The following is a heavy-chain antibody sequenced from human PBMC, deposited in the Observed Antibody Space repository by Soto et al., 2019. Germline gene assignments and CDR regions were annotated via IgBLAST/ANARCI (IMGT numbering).Heavy chain of an antibody. CDR1: VVTFRNYA. Sequence: PVGSLRLSCVYSVVTFRNYAMTWVRQSPGKWLEWVSTISASSSARYYSDSVRGRFTISRDNYKNTLYLQMNSLKVDDTATYFCARLSGYEWDNWFELLRQGTQVIVSS. D-gene: IGHD5-12*01. CDR2: ISASSSAR. CDR3: ARLSGYEWDNWFEL. V-gene: IGHV3-23*01. J-gene: IGHJ5*02.